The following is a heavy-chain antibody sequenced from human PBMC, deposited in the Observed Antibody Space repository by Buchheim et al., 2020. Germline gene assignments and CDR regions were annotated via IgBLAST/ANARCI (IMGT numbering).Heavy chain of an antibody. CDR1: GYTFTAYY. Sequence: QVQLVQSGAEVKKPGASVKVSCKASGYTFTAYYIHWVRQAPGQGLEWMAWINPHGGGTDYAQKFRGRVTMTSDTSISKAYMELSSLTSDDTAVYYCARGGYNFWSGSSDNWFDPWGQGAL. J-gene: IGHJ5*02. CDR2: INPHGGGT. V-gene: IGHV1-2*02. D-gene: IGHD3-3*01. CDR3: ARGGYNFWSGSSDNWFDP.